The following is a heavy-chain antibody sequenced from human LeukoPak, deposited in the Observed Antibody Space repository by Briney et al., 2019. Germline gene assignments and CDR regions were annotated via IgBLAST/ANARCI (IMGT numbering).Heavy chain of an antibody. CDR3: ARPSYYYGSGSYYKGRYYFDY. CDR1: GGSFSGYY. J-gene: IGHJ4*02. CDR2: INHSGST. D-gene: IGHD3-10*01. Sequence: SETLSLTCAVYGGSFSGYYWSWIRQPPGKGLEWIGEINHSGSTNYNPSLKSQVTISVDTSKNQFSLKLSSVTAADTAVYYCARPSYYYGSGSYYKGRYYFDYWGQGTLVTVSS. V-gene: IGHV4-34*01.